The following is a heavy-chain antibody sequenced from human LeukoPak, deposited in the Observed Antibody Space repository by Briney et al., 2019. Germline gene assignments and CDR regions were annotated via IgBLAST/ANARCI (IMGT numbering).Heavy chain of an antibody. J-gene: IGHJ6*02. CDR1: GFTFDDYA. Sequence: GRSLRLSCAASGFTFDDYAMHWVRQAPGKGLEWVSGISWNSGSIGYADSVKGRFTISRDNAKNSLYLQMNSLRAEDTALYYCAKFSARGSYYFYGMDVWGQGTTVTFSS. CDR2: ISWNSGSI. V-gene: IGHV3-9*01. D-gene: IGHD6-6*01. CDR3: AKFSARGSYYFYGMDV.